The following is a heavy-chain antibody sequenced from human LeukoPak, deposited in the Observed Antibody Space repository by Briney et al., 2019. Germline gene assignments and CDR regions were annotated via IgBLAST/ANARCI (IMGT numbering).Heavy chain of an antibody. D-gene: IGHD3-10*01. J-gene: IGHJ4*02. CDR3: ARVGLLWFGETIH. Sequence: GGSLRLSCAASGFIFSRYWMSWVRQAPGKRLEWVANIEQDGSEKYYVDSVKGRFTISRDNAKNSLYLQMNSLGAEDTAVYYCARVGLLWFGETIHWGQGTLVTVSS. V-gene: IGHV3-7*01. CDR1: GFIFSRYW. CDR2: IEQDGSEK.